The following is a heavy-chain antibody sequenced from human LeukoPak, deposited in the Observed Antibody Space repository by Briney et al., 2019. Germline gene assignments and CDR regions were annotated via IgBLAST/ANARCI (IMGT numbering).Heavy chain of an antibody. D-gene: IGHD3-10*01. CDR1: GFTFSSYW. CDR2: IKQDGSEK. Sequence: GGSLRLSCAASGFTFSSYWMTWVRQAPGKGLEWVANIKQDGSEKYYVDAVKGRFTISRDNAKNSVSLQMNSLRAEDTAVYYCARDSPRGFDPWGQGTLVTVSS. CDR3: ARDSPRGFDP. V-gene: IGHV3-7*01. J-gene: IGHJ5*02.